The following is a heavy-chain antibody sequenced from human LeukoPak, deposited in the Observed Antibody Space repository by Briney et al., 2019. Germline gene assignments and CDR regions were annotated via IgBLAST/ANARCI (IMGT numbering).Heavy chain of an antibody. J-gene: IGHJ5*02. CDR2: IYYSGST. D-gene: IGHD5-24*01. CDR3: AREARRDGYNFP. CDR1: GGSISSYY. Sequence: SETLSLTCTVSGGSISSYYWSWIRQPPGKGLEWIGYIYYSGSTNYNPSLKSRVTISVDTSKNQFSLKLSPVTAADTAVYYCAREARRDGYNFPWGQGTLVTVSS. V-gene: IGHV4-59*12.